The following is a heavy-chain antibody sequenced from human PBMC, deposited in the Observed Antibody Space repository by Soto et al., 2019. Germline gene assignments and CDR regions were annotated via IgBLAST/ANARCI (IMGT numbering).Heavy chain of an antibody. Sequence: QVQLQESGPGLVKPSETLSLTCSVSGGSFISSNYHWTWIRQPPGKRLECIGYVHHTGNANYGPSLKIKVAIPEPTFHNHDPRSRRALAAVYTAVYCCAKLGPPQKVVRAHRPNYVDAWGQG. CDR1: GGSFISSNYH. J-gene: IGHJ5*02. CDR3: AKLGPPQKVVRAHRPNYVDA. CDR2: VHHTGNA. D-gene: IGHD3-16*01. V-gene: IGHV4-61*01.